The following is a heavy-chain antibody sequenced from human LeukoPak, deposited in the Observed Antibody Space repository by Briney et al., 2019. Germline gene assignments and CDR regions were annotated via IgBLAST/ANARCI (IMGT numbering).Heavy chain of an antibody. Sequence: VASVKVSCKASGYSFNGVYIHWVRQAPGQGLEWMGRINPSSGGTNYAQNFQGRVTMAWDTSISTAYLDLSSLTSYDTAVYYCRLFHTPIFDPWGQGTMITVSS. CDR2: INPSSGGT. D-gene: IGHD3-3*01. CDR1: GYSFNGVY. V-gene: IGHV1-2*06. CDR3: RLFHTPIFDP. J-gene: IGHJ3*01.